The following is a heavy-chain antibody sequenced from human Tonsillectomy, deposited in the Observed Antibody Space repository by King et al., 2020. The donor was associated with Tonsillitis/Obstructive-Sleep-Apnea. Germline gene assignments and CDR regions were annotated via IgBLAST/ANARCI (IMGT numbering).Heavy chain of an antibody. V-gene: IGHV4-59*01. D-gene: IGHD2-8*01. CDR3: AREGAVMNAFDV. CDR2: IYSTGST. CDR1: GGSISSYY. J-gene: IGHJ3*01. Sequence: QLQESGPGLVKPSETLSLTCTVSGGSISSYYWSWIRQPPGKGLECIGYIYSTGSTNYNPSLKSRVTISVDTSKNQFSLKLRSETAADTAIYYCAREGAVMNAFDVWGQGTMVTVSS.